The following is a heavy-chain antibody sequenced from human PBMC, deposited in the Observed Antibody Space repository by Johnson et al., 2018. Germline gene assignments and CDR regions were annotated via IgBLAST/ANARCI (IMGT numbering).Heavy chain of an antibody. CDR3: AGIIGYSGSHQDFGGAFEI. J-gene: IGHJ3*02. CDR2: IGIAGGT. D-gene: IGHD1-26*01. CDR1: GFTFSSYD. Sequence: VQLVQSGGALVQPGGSLRLSCATSGFTFSSYDMHWVRQVTGKGLEWVSGIGIAGGTHYQDSVKGRFTISRENAKNSLHLKMNSLRAGDTALYYCAGIIGYSGSHQDFGGAFEIWGQGTMVTVSS. V-gene: IGHV3-13*01.